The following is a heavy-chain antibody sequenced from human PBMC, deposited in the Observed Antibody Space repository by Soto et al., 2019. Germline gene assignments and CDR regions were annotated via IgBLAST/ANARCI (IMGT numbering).Heavy chain of an antibody. J-gene: IGHJ5*02. V-gene: IGHV3-11*06. CDR2: ISSSSSYT. D-gene: IGHD4-4*01. CDR3: ASIKDYSNQNNWFDP. Sequence: QVQLVESGGGLVKPGGSLRLSCAASGFTFSDYYMSWIRQAPGKGLEWVSYISSSSSYTNYADSVKGRFTISRDNAKNSLYLQMNSLRAEDTAVYYCASIKDYSNQNNWFDPWGQGTLVTVSS. CDR1: GFTFSDYY.